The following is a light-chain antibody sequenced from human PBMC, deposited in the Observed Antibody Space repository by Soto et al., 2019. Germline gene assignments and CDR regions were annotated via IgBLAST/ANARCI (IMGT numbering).Light chain of an antibody. CDR1: QNIYSN. CDR3: IQRYRTPRT. J-gene: IGKJ1*01. Sequence: IVMTQSTATLSASPGERATLSCRASQNIYSNIAWYQQRPGQAPRLLIYRASTTATGVPARSRGSGSGTEFTLPIGSLQPEDFATYYCIQRYRTPRTLGKGAKVDIK. CDR2: RAS. V-gene: IGKV3-15*01.